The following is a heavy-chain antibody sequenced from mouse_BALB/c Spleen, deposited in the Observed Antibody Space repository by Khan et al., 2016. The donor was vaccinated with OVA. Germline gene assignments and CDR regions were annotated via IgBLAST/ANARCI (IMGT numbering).Heavy chain of an antibody. J-gene: IGHJ3*01. V-gene: IGHV5-12*02. CDR1: GFTFSDYY. D-gene: IGHD2-3*01. Sequence: EVELVESGGGLVQPGGSLKLSCATSGFTFSDYYMYWVRQTPEKRLEWVAYISNRGSTTYYPDTVRGRFTISRDNAKNTLYLQMSRLKSEDKAMYYCAREGDDGGLAYWGQGTLVTVSA. CDR2: ISNRGSTT. CDR3: AREGDDGGLAY.